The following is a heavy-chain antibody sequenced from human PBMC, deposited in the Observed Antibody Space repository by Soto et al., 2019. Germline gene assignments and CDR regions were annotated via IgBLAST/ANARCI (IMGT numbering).Heavy chain of an antibody. CDR1: GGSISSSSYY. CDR2: IYYSGST. Sequence: PSETLSLTCTVSGGSISSSSYYWGWIRQPPGKGLEWIGSIYYSGSTYYNPSLKSRVTIPVDTSKNQFSLKLSSVTAADTAVYYCAREGYSYGSYYYYGMDVWGQGTTVTVSS. D-gene: IGHD5-18*01. J-gene: IGHJ6*02. V-gene: IGHV4-39*02. CDR3: AREGYSYGSYYYYGMDV.